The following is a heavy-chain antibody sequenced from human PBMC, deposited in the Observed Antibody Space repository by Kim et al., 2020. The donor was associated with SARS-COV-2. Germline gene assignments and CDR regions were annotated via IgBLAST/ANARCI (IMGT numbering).Heavy chain of an antibody. CDR3: GKYRAAQCLDYYFDY. V-gene: IGHV3-23*01. D-gene: IGHD1-26*01. CDR2: ISDNSGST. Sequence: GGSLRLSCAASGFTFSNHGMSWVRRAPGKGLEWVSVISDNSGSTYYADSVKGRFTISRDNSKNTVYLQMNSLRAEDTAVYYCGKYRAAQCLDYYFDYWGQGTLVTVSS. CDR1: GFTFSNHG. J-gene: IGHJ4*02.